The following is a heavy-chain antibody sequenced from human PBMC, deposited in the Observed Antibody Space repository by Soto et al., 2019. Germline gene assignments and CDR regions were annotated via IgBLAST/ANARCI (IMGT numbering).Heavy chain of an antibody. CDR1: GFTFSSYA. CDR3: AKDLVYGDYVGYYYYMDV. V-gene: IGHV3-23*01. Sequence: GGSLRLSCAASGFTFSSYAMSWVRQAPGKGLEWVSAISGSGGSTYYADSVKGRFTISRDNSKNTLYLQMNSLRAEDTAVYYCAKDLVYGDYVGYYYYMDVWGKGTTVTVSS. D-gene: IGHD4-17*01. CDR2: ISGSGGST. J-gene: IGHJ6*03.